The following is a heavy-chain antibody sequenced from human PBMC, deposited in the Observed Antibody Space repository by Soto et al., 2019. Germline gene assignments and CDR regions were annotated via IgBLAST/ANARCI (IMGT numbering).Heavy chain of an antibody. CDR2: ISWDGGST. Sequence: GGSLRLSCAASGFSIDDYTMHWVRQAPGKGLEWVSLISWDGGSTYYADSVKGRFTISRDNSKNSLYLQMNSLRTEDTALYYCAKNSENWGGYYFDYWGQGTLVTVSS. CDR1: GFSIDDYT. D-gene: IGHD7-27*01. V-gene: IGHV3-43*01. CDR3: AKNSENWGGYYFDY. J-gene: IGHJ4*02.